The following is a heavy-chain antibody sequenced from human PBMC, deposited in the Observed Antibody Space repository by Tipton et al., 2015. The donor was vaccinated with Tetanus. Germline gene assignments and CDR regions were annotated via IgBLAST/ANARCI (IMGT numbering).Heavy chain of an antibody. J-gene: IGHJ2*01. CDR1: GASISSNTYY. CDR3: ARDPAVLRFLEWLPDWYFAL. Sequence: TLSLTCTVSGASISSNTYYWGWIRQAPGKGLEWIASIYFKGSTYYSPSLKSRVTIDVDTSQNQFSLKLSSVTAADTAVYYCARDPAVLRFLEWLPDWYFALWGRGTLVTVSS. V-gene: IGHV4-39*07. CDR2: IYFKGST. D-gene: IGHD3-3*01.